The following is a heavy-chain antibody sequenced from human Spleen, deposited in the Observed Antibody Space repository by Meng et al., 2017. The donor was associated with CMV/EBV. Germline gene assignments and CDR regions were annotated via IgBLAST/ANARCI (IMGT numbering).Heavy chain of an antibody. CDR1: GFTFSSYS. V-gene: IGHV3-21*01. CDR2: ISSSSSYI. Sequence: AASGFTFSSYSMNWVRQAPGKGLEWVSCISSSSSYIYNADSMKGRFTISRDNAKNSLFLQMNSLRAEDTAVYYCARSIYSISLSCDYWGQGVLVTVSS. CDR3: ARSIYSISLSCDY. J-gene: IGHJ4*02. D-gene: IGHD2-2*01.